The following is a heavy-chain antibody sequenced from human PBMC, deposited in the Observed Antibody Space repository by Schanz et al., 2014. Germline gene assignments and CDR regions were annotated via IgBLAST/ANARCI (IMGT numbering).Heavy chain of an antibody. Sequence: EVQLVESGGGLVQPGGSLRLSCAASGFTFSTYAMAWVRQAPGKGLEWVSSINTGGDSTYYADSVKGRFTISRDNSRDTVYLQMNSLRAGDAAVYYCARGVIAAAGGAFDYWGQGTLVAVSA. CDR3: ARGVIAAAGGAFDY. D-gene: IGHD6-13*01. CDR2: INTGGDST. J-gene: IGHJ4*02. V-gene: IGHV3-23*04. CDR1: GFTFSTYA.